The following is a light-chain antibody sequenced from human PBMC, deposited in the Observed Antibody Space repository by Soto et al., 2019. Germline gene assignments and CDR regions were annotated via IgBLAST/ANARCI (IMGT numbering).Light chain of an antibody. Sequence: ELVLTQSPGTLSLYPGERATLSCRASQSVSSSYLAWYQQKPGQAPRLLIYGASSRATGIPDRFSGSGSGTDFTLNISRLEPEDFAVYYCQQYGSSPETFGQGTKVEIK. CDR2: GAS. CDR3: QQYGSSPET. J-gene: IGKJ1*01. V-gene: IGKV3-20*01. CDR1: QSVSSSY.